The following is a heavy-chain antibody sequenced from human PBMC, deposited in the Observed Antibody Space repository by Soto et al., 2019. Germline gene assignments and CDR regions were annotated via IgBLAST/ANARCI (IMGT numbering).Heavy chain of an antibody. J-gene: IGHJ6*02. V-gene: IGHV6-1*01. CDR2: TYYRSKWYN. D-gene: IGHD6-19*01. CDR3: ARVVAVVRYYYYGMDV. CDR1: GDSVSSNSAA. Sequence: SQTLSLTCAISGDSVSSNSAAWNWIRQSPSRGLEWLGRTYYRSKWYNDYAVSVKSRITINPGTSKNQFSLQLNSVTPEDTAVYYCARVVAVVRYYYYGMDVWGQGTTVTVSS.